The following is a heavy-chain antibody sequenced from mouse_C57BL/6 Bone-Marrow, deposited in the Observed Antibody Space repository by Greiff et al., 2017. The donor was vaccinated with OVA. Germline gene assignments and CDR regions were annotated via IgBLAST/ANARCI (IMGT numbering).Heavy chain of an antibody. J-gene: IGHJ3*01. CDR2: ISDGGSYT. D-gene: IGHD4-1*01. Sequence: EVHLVESGGCLVQPGGSLNLSCAASGFTFSSYAMSWVRQTPEKRLEWVATISDGGSYTYYPDNVKGRFTISRDNAKNNLYLQMSHLKSEDTAMYYCARCWAAWFAYWGQGTLVTVSA. CDR3: ARCWAAWFAY. CDR1: GFTFSSYA. V-gene: IGHV5-4*01.